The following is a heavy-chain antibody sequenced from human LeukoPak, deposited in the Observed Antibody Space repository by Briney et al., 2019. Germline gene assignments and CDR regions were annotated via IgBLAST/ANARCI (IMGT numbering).Heavy chain of an antibody. D-gene: IGHD4-17*01. CDR2: INPSGGST. CDR1: GYTFTSKY. Sequence: ASVKVSCKASGYTFTSKYMHWVRQAPGQGLEWMGIINPSGGSTSYAQKFQGRVTMTRDTSISTAYMELSRLRSDDTAVYYCARGHNTGYGDYESLTFDPWGRGTLVTVSS. CDR3: ARGHNTGYGDYESLTFDP. V-gene: IGHV1-46*01. J-gene: IGHJ5*02.